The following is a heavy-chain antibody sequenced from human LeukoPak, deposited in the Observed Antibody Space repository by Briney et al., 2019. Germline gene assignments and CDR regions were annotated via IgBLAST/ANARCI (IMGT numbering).Heavy chain of an antibody. CDR1: GGTFSSYA. CDR2: IILIFGTA. Sequence: GASVKVSCKASGGTFSSYAISWVRQAPGQGLEWMGGIILIFGTANYAQKIQDRVTITADESTSTAYMELSSMRSGDTAVYYCARGGDDSSGYNLHYFDYWGQGTLVTVSS. V-gene: IGHV1-69*13. D-gene: IGHD3-22*01. CDR3: ARGGDDSSGYNLHYFDY. J-gene: IGHJ4*02.